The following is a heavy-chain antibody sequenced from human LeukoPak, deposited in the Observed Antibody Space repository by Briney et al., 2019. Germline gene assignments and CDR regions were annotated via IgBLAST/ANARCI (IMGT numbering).Heavy chain of an antibody. V-gene: IGHV5-51*01. CDR2: IHPGDSDT. J-gene: IGHJ4*02. D-gene: IGHD6-19*01. Sequence: GESLKISCKGSGYSFTSYWIGWVRQVPGKGLGWMGSIHPGDSDTRYSPSFQGQVTISADKSISTAYLQWSSLKASDTAMYYCARLRRLAVAGRVRGYFDYWGQGTLVTVSS. CDR3: ARLRRLAVAGRVRGYFDY. CDR1: GYSFTSYW.